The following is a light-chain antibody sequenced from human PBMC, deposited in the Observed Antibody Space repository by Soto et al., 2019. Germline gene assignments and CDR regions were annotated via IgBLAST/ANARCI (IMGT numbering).Light chain of an antibody. Sequence: IPLTQSPSSLSESVGDSVTIACRASQGISSFLAWYQQKPGKAPKLLIYAASTWQSGVPSRFSGSGSGTDFTLTISSLQPEDFATYFCQQLNSYPITFGQGTRLEI. V-gene: IGKV1-9*01. CDR3: QQLNSYPIT. CDR1: QGISSF. CDR2: AAS. J-gene: IGKJ5*01.